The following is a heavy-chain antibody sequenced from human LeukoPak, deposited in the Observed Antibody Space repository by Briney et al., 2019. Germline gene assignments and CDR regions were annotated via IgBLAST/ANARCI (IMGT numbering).Heavy chain of an antibody. CDR1: GFTFSSYA. CDR3: ARDWKVVAAVDY. D-gene: IGHD2-15*01. J-gene: IGHJ4*02. CDR2: ISSSGSTI. V-gene: IGHV3-48*04. Sequence: GGSLRLSCAASGFTFSSYAMHWVRQAPGKGLEWVSYISSSGSTIYYADSVKGRFTISRDNAKNTLYLQMNSLRAEDTAVYYCARDWKVVAAVDYWGQGTLVTVSS.